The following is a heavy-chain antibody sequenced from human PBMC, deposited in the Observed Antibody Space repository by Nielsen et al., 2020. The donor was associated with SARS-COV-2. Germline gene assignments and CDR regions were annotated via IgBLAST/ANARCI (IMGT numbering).Heavy chain of an antibody. CDR3: ARAVAAAGIIEYFQH. V-gene: IGHV1-2*06. CDR2: INPNSGGT. CDR1: GYTFTGYY. D-gene: IGHD6-13*01. J-gene: IGHJ1*01. Sequence: ASVQVSCKASGYTFTGYYMHWVRQAPGQGLEWMGRINPNSGGTNYAQKFQGRVTMTRDTSISTAYMELSRLRSDDTAVYYCARAVAAAGIIEYFQHWGQGTLVTVSS.